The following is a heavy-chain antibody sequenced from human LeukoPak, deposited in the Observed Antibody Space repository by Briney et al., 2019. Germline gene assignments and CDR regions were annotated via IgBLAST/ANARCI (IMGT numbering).Heavy chain of an antibody. Sequence: ASVKVSCKASGYTFTGYYMHWVRQAPGQGLEWMGWINPNSGGTNYAQKFQGRVTMTRDTSISTAYMKLSRLRSDDTAVYYCARVGGVRYCSGGSCYSFWGQGTLVTVSS. CDR1: GYTFTGYY. CDR2: INPNSGGT. V-gene: IGHV1-2*02. D-gene: IGHD2-15*01. CDR3: ARVGGVRYCSGGSCYSF. J-gene: IGHJ4*02.